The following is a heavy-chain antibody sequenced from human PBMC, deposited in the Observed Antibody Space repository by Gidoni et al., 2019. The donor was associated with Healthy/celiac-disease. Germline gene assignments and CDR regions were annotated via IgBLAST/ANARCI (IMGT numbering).Heavy chain of an antibody. CDR1: GGSISSSSYY. J-gene: IGHJ3*02. CDR3: ARDLGIAANAFDI. D-gene: IGHD6-13*01. V-gene: IGHV4-39*07. CDR2: IYYSGST. Sequence: QLQLQESGPGLVKPSETLSLTCTVSGGSISSSSYYWGWIRQPPGKGLEWIGSIYYSGSTYYNPSLKSRVTISVDTSKNQFSLKLSSVTAADTAVYYCARDLGIAANAFDIWGQGTMVTVSS.